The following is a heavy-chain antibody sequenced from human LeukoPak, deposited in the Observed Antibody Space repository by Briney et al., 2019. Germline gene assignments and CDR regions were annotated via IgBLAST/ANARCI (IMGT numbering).Heavy chain of an antibody. CDR1: GGSISSSSYY. D-gene: IGHD3-10*01. CDR2: IYYSGST. V-gene: IGHV4-39*01. J-gene: IGHJ5*02. CDR3: ARLLEGLTMARGVIIRGWFDP. Sequence: SETLSLTCTVSGGSISSSSYYWGWIRQPPGKGLEWIGSIYYSGSTYYNPSLKSRVTISVDTSKNQFSLKLSSVTAADTAVYYCARLLEGLTMARGVIIRGWFDPWGQGTLVTVSS.